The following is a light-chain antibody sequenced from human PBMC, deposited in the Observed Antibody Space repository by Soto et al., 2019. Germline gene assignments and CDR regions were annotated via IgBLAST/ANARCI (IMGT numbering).Light chain of an antibody. CDR2: SAS. V-gene: IGKV1-12*01. CDR1: QPISSW. Sequence: IQMTQSPSSVSASVGDRVTITCRASQPISSWLAWYQQKPGQPPNLLIYSASTLRSGVPSRFSGSESGTLFTLTITNLQPEDFATYYCQQASGFPLTFGGGTKVEV. J-gene: IGKJ4*01. CDR3: QQASGFPLT.